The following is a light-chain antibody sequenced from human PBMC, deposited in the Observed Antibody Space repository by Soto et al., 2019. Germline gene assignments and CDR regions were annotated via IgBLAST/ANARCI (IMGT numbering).Light chain of an antibody. V-gene: IGLV2-14*01. Sequence: QSALTQPASVSVSPGQSITITCTGTSSDIGGYNYVSWYLQHPGKAPKLMIYDVSNRPSGVSNRFSGSKSGNTASLTISGLQAEDEADYYCRSYTSSVSRYVFGGGTKLTVL. CDR1: SSDIGGYNY. CDR2: DVS. CDR3: RSYTSSVSRYV. J-gene: IGLJ2*01.